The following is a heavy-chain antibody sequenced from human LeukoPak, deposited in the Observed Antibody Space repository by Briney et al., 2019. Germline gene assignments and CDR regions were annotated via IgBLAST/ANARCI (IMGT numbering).Heavy chain of an antibody. V-gene: IGHV4-59*01. J-gene: IGHJ6*03. CDR1: GGSISSYY. CDR3: GRGVGAPYYSYYSMDV. Sequence: SETLSLTCTVSGGSISSYYWSWIRQPPGKGLEWIGYIYYSGSTNYNPSLKSRVTISVDTSKDQFSLKLSSVTAADTPVYYCGRGVGAPYYSYYSMDVWGKGTTVT. CDR2: IYYSGST. D-gene: IGHD1-26*01.